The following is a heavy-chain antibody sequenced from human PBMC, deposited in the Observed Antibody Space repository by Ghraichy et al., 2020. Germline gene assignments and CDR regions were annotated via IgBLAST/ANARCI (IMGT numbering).Heavy chain of an antibody. CDR2: IRYDGSNK. CDR3: AKVSGVVVVAATNYYYYGMDV. CDR1: GFTFSSYG. Sequence: GSLRLSCAASGFTFSSYGMHWVRQAPGKGLEWVAFIRYDGSNKYYADSVKGRFTISRDNSKNTLYLQMNSLRAEDTAVYYCAKVSGVVVVAATNYYYYGMDVWGQGTTVTVSS. J-gene: IGHJ6*02. D-gene: IGHD2-15*01. V-gene: IGHV3-30*02.